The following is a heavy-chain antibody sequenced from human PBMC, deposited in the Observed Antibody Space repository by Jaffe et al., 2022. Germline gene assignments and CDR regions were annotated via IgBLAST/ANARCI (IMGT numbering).Heavy chain of an antibody. J-gene: IGHJ4*02. V-gene: IGHV3-30*02. CDR2: IRYDGSNK. CDR3: AKDSGRGRIVGATPPDY. Sequence: QVQLVESGGGVVQPGGSLRLSCAASGFTFSSYGMHWVRQAPGKGLEWVAFIRYDGSNKYYADSVKGRFTISRDNSKNTLYLQMNSLRAEDTAVYYCAKDSGRGRIVGATPPDYWGQGTLVTVSS. D-gene: IGHD1-26*01. CDR1: GFTFSSYG.